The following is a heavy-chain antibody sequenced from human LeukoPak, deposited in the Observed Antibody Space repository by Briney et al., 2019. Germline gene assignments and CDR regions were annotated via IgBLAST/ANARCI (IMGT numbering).Heavy chain of an antibody. CDR1: GGSISSYY. D-gene: IGHD6-6*01. CDR3: ARSYSSSYHAFDI. V-gene: IGHV4-59*01. J-gene: IGHJ3*02. Sequence: PSETLSLTCTVSGGSISSYYWSWIRQPPGKGLEWIGYIYYSGSTNYNPSLKSRVTISVDTSKNQFSLKLSSVTAADTAAYYCARSYSSSYHAFDIWGQGTMVTVSS. CDR2: IYYSGST.